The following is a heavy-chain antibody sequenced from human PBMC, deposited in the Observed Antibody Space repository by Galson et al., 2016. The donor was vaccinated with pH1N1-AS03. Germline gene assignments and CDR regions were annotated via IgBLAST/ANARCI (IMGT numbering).Heavy chain of an antibody. Sequence: SLRLSCAASGFTFSTYAMSWDRQAPGKGLEWVSSISGADLSTYYADSVKGRFTVSRDNSKNTLYLQMNGLRAEDTAIYYCANPRASGTTMVTRLDYWGQGILVTVSS. CDR1: GFTFSTYA. CDR2: ISGADLST. V-gene: IGHV3-23*01. CDR3: ANPRASGTTMVTRLDY. J-gene: IGHJ4*02. D-gene: IGHD5-18*01.